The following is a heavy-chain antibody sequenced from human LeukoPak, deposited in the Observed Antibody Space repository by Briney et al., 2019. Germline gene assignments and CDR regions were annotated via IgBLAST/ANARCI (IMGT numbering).Heavy chain of an antibody. CDR3: ARAAGDYGDYDYFYYMDV. Sequence: ASVKVSCKASEYTFTAYYMHWVRQAPGHGLEWMGWINPNSGDTNYAQNFQGRVTMTRDTSISTAYMQLSRLRSDDTAMYYCARAAGDYGDYDYFYYMDVWGKGTTVTISS. CDR2: INPNSGDT. V-gene: IGHV1-2*02. CDR1: EYTFTAYY. J-gene: IGHJ6*03. D-gene: IGHD4-17*01.